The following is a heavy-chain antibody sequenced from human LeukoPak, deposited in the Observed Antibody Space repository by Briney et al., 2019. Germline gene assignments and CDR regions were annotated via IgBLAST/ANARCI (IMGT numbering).Heavy chain of an antibody. CDR3: ARASSGYEDGFDH. D-gene: IGHD5-12*01. J-gene: IGHJ4*02. V-gene: IGHV3-21*01. Sequence: PGGSLRLSCAASGFTFSSYSMNWVRQAPGKGLEWVSSISRSSSYIYYADSVKGRFTISRDNAKNSLYLHMNSLRAEDTAVYYCARASSGYEDGFDHWGQGTLVTVSS. CDR2: ISRSSSYI. CDR1: GFTFSSYS.